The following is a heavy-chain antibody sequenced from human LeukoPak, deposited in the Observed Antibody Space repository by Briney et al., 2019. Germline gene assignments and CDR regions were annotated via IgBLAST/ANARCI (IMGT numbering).Heavy chain of an antibody. Sequence: GGSLRLSCAASGFTFSSYGMHWVRQSPGKGLEWVAFIRYDGSNKYYADSVKGRFTISRDNSKNTLYLQMNSLRTEDTAVYYCARSYYYDTAWYFDLWGRGTLVTVSS. CDR2: IRYDGSNK. CDR1: GFTFSSYG. V-gene: IGHV3-30*02. CDR3: ARSYYYDTAWYFDL. D-gene: IGHD3-22*01. J-gene: IGHJ2*01.